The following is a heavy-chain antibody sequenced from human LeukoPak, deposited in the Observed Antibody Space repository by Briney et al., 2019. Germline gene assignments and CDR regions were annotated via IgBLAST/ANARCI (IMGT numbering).Heavy chain of an antibody. CDR1: GGSISSSSYY. D-gene: IGHD2-2*01. J-gene: IGHJ2*01. V-gene: IGHV4-61*01. Sequence: SETLSLTCTVSGGSISSSSYYWSWIRQPPGKGLVWIGYIHYSGNTNYNPSLKSRVTISVDTSKNQFSLKLSSVTAADTAVYYCARRSARYQNWYFDLWGRGTLVTVSS. CDR3: ARRSARYQNWYFDL. CDR2: IHYSGNT.